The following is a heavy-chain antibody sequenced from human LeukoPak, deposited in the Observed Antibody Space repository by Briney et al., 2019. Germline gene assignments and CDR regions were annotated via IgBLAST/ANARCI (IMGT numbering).Heavy chain of an antibody. D-gene: IGHD2-2*01. CDR3: AKWTEYQLPSSPDAFDI. CDR2: TSWNSGSI. V-gene: IGHV3-9*01. J-gene: IGHJ3*02. Sequence: PGGSLRLSCAASAFTFDDFAMHWVRQAPGKGLEWVSGTSWNSGSIGYADSVKGRFTISRDNAKNSMYLQMNSLRAEDTALYYCAKWTEYQLPSSPDAFDIWGQGTMVTVSS. CDR1: AFTFDDFA.